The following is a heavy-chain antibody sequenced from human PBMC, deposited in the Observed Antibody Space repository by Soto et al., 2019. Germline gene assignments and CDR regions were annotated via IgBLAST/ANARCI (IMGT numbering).Heavy chain of an antibody. D-gene: IGHD2-15*01. CDR3: ARLNPYCSGGSCHENIY. V-gene: IGHV3-21*01. Sequence: PGGSLRLSCAASGFTFSSYSMNWVRQAPGKGLEWVSSISSSSSYIYYADSVKGRFTISRDNAKNSLYLQMNSLRAEDTAVYYCARLNPYCSGGSCHENIYWGQGTLVTVSS. J-gene: IGHJ4*02. CDR2: ISSSSSYI. CDR1: GFTFSSYS.